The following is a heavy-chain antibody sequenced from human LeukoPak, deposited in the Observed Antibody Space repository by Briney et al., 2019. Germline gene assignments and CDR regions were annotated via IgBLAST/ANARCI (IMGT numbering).Heavy chain of an antibody. D-gene: IGHD5-18*01. V-gene: IGHV3-30*02. CDR3: AKDPRIQLWTPGFDY. CDR2: IRYDGSNK. J-gene: IGHJ4*02. Sequence: GSLRLSCAASGFTFRSYGMHWVRQAPGKGLEWVAFIRYDGSNKYYADSVKGRFTISRDNSKNTLYLQMNSLRAEDTAVYYCAKDPRIQLWTPGFDYWGQGTLVTVSS. CDR1: GFTFRSYG.